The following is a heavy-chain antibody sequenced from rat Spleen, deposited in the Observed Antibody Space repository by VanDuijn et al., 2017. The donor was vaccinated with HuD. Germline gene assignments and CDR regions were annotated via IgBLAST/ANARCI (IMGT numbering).Heavy chain of an antibody. Sequence: EVQLVESGGGLVQPGRSLKLSCAASGFTFSNYYMAWVRQAPKKGLEWVATISTSGNRTYYPDSVKGRFTISRDNAKSSLYLKMNSLNSEDTATYYCARGYSSWYFDFWGPGTMVTVSS. V-gene: IGHV5-25*01. CDR1: GFTFSNYY. CDR3: ARGYSSWYFDF. J-gene: IGHJ1*01. D-gene: IGHD1-2*01. CDR2: ISTSGNRT.